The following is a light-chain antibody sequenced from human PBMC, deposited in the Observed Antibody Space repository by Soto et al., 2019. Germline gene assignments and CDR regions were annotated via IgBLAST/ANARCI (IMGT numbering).Light chain of an antibody. CDR1: TSNIGSNY. CDR2: RNN. J-gene: IGLJ3*02. Sequence: QPVLTQPPSASGTPGQRVTISCSGSTSNIGSNYVYWFQQLPGTAPKLLIYRNNQRPSGVPDRFSGSKSGTSASASLAISGLRSEDEADYYCAAWDDSLRGGVFGGGTKLTVL. CDR3: AAWDDSLRGGV. V-gene: IGLV1-47*01.